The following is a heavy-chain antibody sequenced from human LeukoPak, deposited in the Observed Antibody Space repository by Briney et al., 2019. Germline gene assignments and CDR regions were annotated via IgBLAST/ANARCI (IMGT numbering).Heavy chain of an antibody. CDR1: GGSFSGCY. D-gene: IGHD1-26*01. V-gene: IGHV4-34*01. CDR3: ARGRAGATGY. CDR2: INHSGST. Sequence: SETLSLTCAVYGGSFSGCYWSWIRQPPGKGLEWIGEINHSGSTNNNPSLKSRVTISVDTSKNQFSLKLSSVTAADTAVYYCARGRAGATGYWGQGTLVTVSS. J-gene: IGHJ4*02.